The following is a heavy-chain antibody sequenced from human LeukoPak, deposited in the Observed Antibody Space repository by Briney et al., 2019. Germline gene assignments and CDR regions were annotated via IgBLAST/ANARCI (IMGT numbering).Heavy chain of an antibody. CDR1: GFRLSNYG. Sequence: GGSLRLSCVASGFRLSNYGMNWVRQAPGKGLEWLSYISAGSLTIYYADSVRGRFSISRDNAENSLYLQVNSLRAEDTAVYYFAREYSSSSRYHWFDPWGQGTLVTVSS. D-gene: IGHD6-6*01. CDR3: AREYSSSSRYHWFDP. V-gene: IGHV3-48*01. J-gene: IGHJ5*02. CDR2: ISAGSLTI.